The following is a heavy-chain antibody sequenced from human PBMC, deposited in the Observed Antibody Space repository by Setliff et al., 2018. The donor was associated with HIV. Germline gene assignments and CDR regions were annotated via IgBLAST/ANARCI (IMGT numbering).Heavy chain of an antibody. CDR3: ATRIRDGHRGYGYFDF. V-gene: IGHV1-18*01. D-gene: IGHD5-12*01. Sequence: ASVKVSCKASGYTFSNYGISWLRQAPGQGPEWMGWISGDNGDTNYAQKFQGRLTMTTDTSTSTAYMELRSLRPEDTAVYYCATRIRDGHRGYGYFDFWGQGTLVTVSS. CDR1: GYTFSNYG. J-gene: IGHJ4*02. CDR2: ISGDNGDT.